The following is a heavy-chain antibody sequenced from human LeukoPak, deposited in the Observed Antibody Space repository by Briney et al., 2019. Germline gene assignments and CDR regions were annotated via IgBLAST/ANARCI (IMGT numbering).Heavy chain of an antibody. CDR2: IYYSGST. Sequence: PSETLSLTCTVSGGSISSYYWSWIRQPPGKGLEWIGYIYYSGSTNYNPSLKSRVTISVDTSKNQFSLKLSSVTAADTAVYYCARDPWDSYGLYYFDYWGQGTLVTVSS. D-gene: IGHD5-18*01. CDR1: GGSISSYY. V-gene: IGHV4-59*01. J-gene: IGHJ4*02. CDR3: ARDPWDSYGLYYFDY.